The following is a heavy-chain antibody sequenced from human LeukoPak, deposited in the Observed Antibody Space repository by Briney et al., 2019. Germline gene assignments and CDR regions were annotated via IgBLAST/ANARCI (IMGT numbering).Heavy chain of an antibody. CDR2: IYYSGST. CDR1: GGSISSYY. CDR3: ARQIVVVPAAMRQDNWSDP. Sequence: SETLSLTYTVSGGSISSYYWSWIRQPPGKGLEWIGYIYYSGSTNYNPSLKSRVTISVDTSKNQFSLKLSSVTAADTAVYYCARQIVVVPAAMRQDNWSDPWGQGTLVTVSS. J-gene: IGHJ5*02. V-gene: IGHV4-59*08. D-gene: IGHD2-2*01.